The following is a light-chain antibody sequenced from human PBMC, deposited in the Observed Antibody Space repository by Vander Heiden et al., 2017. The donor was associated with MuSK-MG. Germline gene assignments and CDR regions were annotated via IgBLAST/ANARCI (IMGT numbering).Light chain of an antibody. CDR2: KDS. CDR3: YSAADNNLRV. Sequence: SYELTQPSSVSVPPGQTARNPCPGDVPPKKYARWFQQKPGQAPVLVIYKDSERPSGIPERFSGSSSGTTVTLTISGAQVEDEADYYCYSAADNNLRVFGGGTKLTVL. J-gene: IGLJ3*02. V-gene: IGLV3-27*01. CDR1: VPPKKY.